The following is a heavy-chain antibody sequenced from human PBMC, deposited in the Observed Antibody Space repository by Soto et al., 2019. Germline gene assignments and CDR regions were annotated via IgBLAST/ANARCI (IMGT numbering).Heavy chain of an antibody. CDR1: GYTFTSYY. D-gene: IGHD3-22*01. V-gene: IGHV1-46*01. CDR3: ARSNGITMIVVVIRGPLDY. Sequence: GASVKVSCKASGYTFTSYYLHWVRQAPGQGLEWMGIINPSGGSTSYAQKFQGRVTMTRDTSTSTVYMELSSLRSEDTAVYYCARSNGITMIVVVIRGPLDYWGQGTLVTVSS. J-gene: IGHJ4*02. CDR2: INPSGGST.